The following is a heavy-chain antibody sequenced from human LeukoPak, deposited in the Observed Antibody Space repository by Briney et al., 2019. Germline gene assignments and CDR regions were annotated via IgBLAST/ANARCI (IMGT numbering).Heavy chain of an antibody. CDR3: ARESDYSKHWVDP. V-gene: IGHV3-11*04. CDR1: GFTFSDYY. D-gene: IGHD4-11*01. J-gene: IGHJ5*02. CDR2: ISSSGSTI. Sequence: NPGGSLRLSCAASGFTFSDYYMSWIRQAPGKGLEWVSYISSSGSTIYYADSVKGRFTISRDNSKNMVHLQMNSLRPEDTAVNYCARESDYSKHWVDPWGQGTLVTVSS.